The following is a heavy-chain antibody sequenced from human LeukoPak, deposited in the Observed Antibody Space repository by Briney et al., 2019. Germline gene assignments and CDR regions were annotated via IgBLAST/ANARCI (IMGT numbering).Heavy chain of an antibody. V-gene: IGHV3-49*05. CDR1: GFTFGDYP. CDR3: ARVRIEATIIDY. Sequence: KTGGSLRLSCATSGFTFGDYPMSWIRQPPGKGLEWVGFIRSKTYGGTAEYAASVEGRFTISRDDSKSIAYLQLNSLTTDDTAFYYCARVRIEATIIDYWGQGTLVTVSS. CDR2: IRSKTYGGTA. D-gene: IGHD5-12*01. J-gene: IGHJ4*02.